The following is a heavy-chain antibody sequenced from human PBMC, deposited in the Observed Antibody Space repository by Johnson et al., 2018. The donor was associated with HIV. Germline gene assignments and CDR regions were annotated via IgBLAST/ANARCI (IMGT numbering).Heavy chain of an antibody. J-gene: IGHJ3*02. Sequence: EVQLVESGGGVVQPGRSLRLSCAASGFTFSSYAMHWVRQAPGKGLEWVANIKQDGREKYYVDSVKGRFTISRDNAKNSLYLQMNSLRAGDTAVYYCARDRSKGGAFDIWGQGTMVTVSS. D-gene: IGHD2/OR15-2a*01. CDR2: IKQDGREK. CDR1: GFTFSSYA. CDR3: ARDRSKGGAFDI. V-gene: IGHV3-7*01.